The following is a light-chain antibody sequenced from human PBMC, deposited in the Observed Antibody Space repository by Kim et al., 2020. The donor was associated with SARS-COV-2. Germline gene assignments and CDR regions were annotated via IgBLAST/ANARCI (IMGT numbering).Light chain of an antibody. J-gene: IGLJ2*01. V-gene: IGLV3-9*01. Sequence: SGARGQTAKITCGGNKLGSKRVHWYQQKAGQAPVVVIYRDDNRPSGIPERFIGSNSGSTATLTISRAQAGDEADYYCQVWDSTTAVFGGGTKLTVL. CDR2: RDD. CDR1: KLGSKR. CDR3: QVWDSTTAV.